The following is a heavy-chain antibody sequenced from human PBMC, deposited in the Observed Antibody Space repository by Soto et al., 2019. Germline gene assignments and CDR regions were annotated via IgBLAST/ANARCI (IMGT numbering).Heavy chain of an antibody. CDR1: VFTFDDYT. D-gene: IGHD3-10*01. CDR2: ISWDGGST. Sequence: WGSLRVSWVSAVFTFDDYTMHWVRQAPGKGLDLVSLISWDGGSTYYADSVNGRFTISRDNSKNSLYLQMNSLRTEDTSLYYCAKDLGATYYYGSGKYYGMDVWGQGTTVTVSS. V-gene: IGHV3-43*01. CDR3: AKDLGATYYYGSGKYYGMDV. J-gene: IGHJ6*02.